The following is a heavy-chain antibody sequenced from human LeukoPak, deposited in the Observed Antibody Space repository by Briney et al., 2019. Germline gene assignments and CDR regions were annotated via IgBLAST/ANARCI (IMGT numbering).Heavy chain of an antibody. J-gene: IGHJ4*02. V-gene: IGHV3-30-3*01. Sequence: GGSLRLSCAASGFTFSSYAMHWVRQAPGKGLEWVAVISYDGSNKYYADSVKGRFTISRDNAKNSLYLQMNSLRAEDTALYYCATEIVWDFDYWGQGTLVTVSS. CDR1: GFTFSSYA. CDR2: ISYDGSNK. CDR3: ATEIVWDFDY. D-gene: IGHD3-22*01.